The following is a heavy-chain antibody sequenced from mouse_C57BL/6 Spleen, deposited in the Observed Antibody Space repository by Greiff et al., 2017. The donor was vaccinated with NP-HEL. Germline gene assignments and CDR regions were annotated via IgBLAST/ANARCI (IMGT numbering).Heavy chain of an antibody. CDR1: GFSFNTYA. CDR3: VRHNGYYAMDY. CDR2: IRSKSNNYAT. V-gene: IGHV10-1*01. Sequence: EVKLEESGGGLVQPKGSLKLSCAASGFSFNTYAMNWVRQAPGKGLEWVARIRSKSNNYATYYADSVKDRFTISRDDSESMLYLQMNNLKTEDTAMYYSVRHNGYYAMDYWGQGTSVTVSS. J-gene: IGHJ4*01.